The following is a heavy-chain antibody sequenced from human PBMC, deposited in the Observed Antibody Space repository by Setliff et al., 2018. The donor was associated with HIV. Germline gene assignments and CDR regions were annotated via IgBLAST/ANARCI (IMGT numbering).Heavy chain of an antibody. J-gene: IGHJ4*02. CDR2: IYYSGST. CDR1: GGSISNSSYY. CDR3: ARIVATITCYDY. V-gene: IGHV4-39*07. Sequence: PSETLSLTCTVSGGSISNSSYYWGWIRQPPGKGLELIGSIYYSGSTYYNPSLKSRVTISVDTSKNQFSLKLSSVTAADSAVYYCARIVATITCYDYWGQGTLVTVSS. D-gene: IGHD5-12*01.